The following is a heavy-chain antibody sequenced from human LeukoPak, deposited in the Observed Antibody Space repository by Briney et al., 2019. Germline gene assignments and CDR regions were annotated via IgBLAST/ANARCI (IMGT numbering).Heavy chain of an antibody. CDR3: ARDRRYGMAAAGYYYYYGMDV. CDR1: GFTFSSYA. V-gene: IGHV3-30-3*01. CDR2: ISYDGSNK. D-gene: IGHD6-13*01. J-gene: IGHJ6*02. Sequence: GGSLRLSCAASGFTFSSYAMHWVRQAPGKGLEWVAVISYDGSNKYYADSVKGRFTISRDNSKNTLYLQMNSLRAEDTAVYYCARDRRYGMAAAGYYYYYGMDVWGQGTTVTVSS.